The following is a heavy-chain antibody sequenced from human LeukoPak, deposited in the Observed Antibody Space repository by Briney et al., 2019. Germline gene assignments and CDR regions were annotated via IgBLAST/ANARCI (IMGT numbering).Heavy chain of an antibody. CDR1: GFIFSAYA. J-gene: IGHJ6*02. CDR3: AREGPRVTGYYTAYYYYYGMDV. Sequence: HPGGSLRLSCAASGFIFSAYAIHWIRQAPGKGLEWVAVISSDGSAKYYANSVKGRFTISRDNSKNTLYLQMNSLRAEDTAVYYCAREGPRVTGYYTAYYYYYGMDVWGQGTTVTVSS. CDR2: ISSDGSAK. D-gene: IGHD3-9*01. V-gene: IGHV3-30*04.